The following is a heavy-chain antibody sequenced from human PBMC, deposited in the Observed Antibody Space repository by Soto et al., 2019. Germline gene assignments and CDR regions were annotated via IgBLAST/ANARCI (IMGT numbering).Heavy chain of an antibody. J-gene: IGHJ6*02. CDR2: TNAGNGNT. CDR3: ARGGIADRNYYGMDV. Sequence: GASVKVSCKASGYTFTRYVMHWVRQAPGQSLEWMGWTNAGNGNTKYSQKFQGRVTIARDTSASTAYMELSSLRSEDTAVYYCARGGIADRNYYGMDVWGQGTTVTVSS. CDR1: GYTFTRYV. V-gene: IGHV1-3*01. D-gene: IGHD6-13*01.